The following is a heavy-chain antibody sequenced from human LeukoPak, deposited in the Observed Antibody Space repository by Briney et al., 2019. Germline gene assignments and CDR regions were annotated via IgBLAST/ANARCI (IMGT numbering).Heavy chain of an antibody. V-gene: IGHV3-23*05. CDR1: GFTFSSYA. CDR2: IYTNDNT. D-gene: IGHD6-19*01. CDR3: ATSDWASSGWYYFDY. J-gene: IGHJ4*02. Sequence: GGSLRLSCAASGFTFSSYAMSWVRQAPGKGLEWVSVIYTNDNTYYADSVKGRFTISRDNSKNTLYLQMNSLRAEDTAVYYCATSDWASSGWYYFDYWGQGTLVTVSS.